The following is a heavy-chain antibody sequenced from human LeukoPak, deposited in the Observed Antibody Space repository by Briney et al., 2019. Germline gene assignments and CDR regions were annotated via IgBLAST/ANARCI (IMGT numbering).Heavy chain of an antibody. D-gene: IGHD2-8*01. Sequence: GGSLRLSCAASGFTFSSYWMHWVRQAPGKGLVWVSRTNSDGNITSYADSVKGRFTISRGNAKNTLYLQMNSLRPEDTAVYYCARVFQGVVLDAWGQGTLVTVSS. CDR2: TNSDGNIT. CDR3: ARVFQGVVLDA. V-gene: IGHV3-74*01. J-gene: IGHJ5*02. CDR1: GFTFSSYW.